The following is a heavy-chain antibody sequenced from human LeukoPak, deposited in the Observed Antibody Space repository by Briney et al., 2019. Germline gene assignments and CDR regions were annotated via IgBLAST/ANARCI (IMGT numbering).Heavy chain of an antibody. J-gene: IGHJ6*04. CDR1: GYTFTSYG. CDR3: ARDHTMVRGVNHGMDV. CDR2: ISAYNGNT. V-gene: IGHV1-18*04. Sequence: ASVKVSCKASGYTFTSYGISWVRQAPGQGLEWMGWISAYNGNTNYAQKLQGRVTMTTATSTSTAYMELRSLRSDDTAVYYCARDHTMVRGVNHGMDVWGKGTTVTVSS. D-gene: IGHD3-10*01.